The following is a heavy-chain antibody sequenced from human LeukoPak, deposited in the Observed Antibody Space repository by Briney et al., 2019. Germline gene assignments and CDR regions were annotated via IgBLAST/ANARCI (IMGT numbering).Heavy chain of an antibody. CDR1: GFTVSSNY. CDR3: ARQRRYCSGTNCYSGHDY. CDR2: IYSGGST. J-gene: IGHJ4*02. D-gene: IGHD2-15*01. V-gene: IGHV3-53*01. Sequence: GGSLRLSCAASGFTVSSNYMSWVRLAPGKGLEWVSIIYSGGSTYYADSVKGRVTISRDNSKNTLYLQMNSLRVEDTAVYYCARQRRYCSGTNCYSGHDYWGQGTLVTVSS.